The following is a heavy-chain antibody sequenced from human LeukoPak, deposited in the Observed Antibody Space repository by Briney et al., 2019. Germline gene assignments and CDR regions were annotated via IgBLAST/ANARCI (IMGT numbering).Heavy chain of an antibody. J-gene: IGHJ4*02. CDR1: GFTFSDYY. D-gene: IGHD5/OR15-5a*01. V-gene: IGHV3-11*04. CDR2: ISSSGSTI. CDR3: AKGDSNSVLDY. Sequence: PGGSLRLSCAASGFTFSDYYMSWIRQAPGKGLEWVSYISSSGSTIYYADSVKGRFTISRDNSKNTLYLQMNSLRAEDTAVYYCAKGDSNSVLDYWGQGTLVTVSS.